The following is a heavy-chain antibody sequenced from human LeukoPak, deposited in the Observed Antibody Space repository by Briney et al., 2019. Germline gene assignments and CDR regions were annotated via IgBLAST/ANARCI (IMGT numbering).Heavy chain of an antibody. Sequence: PGGSLRLSCEASGFTFSTYGINWVRQAPGKGLEWVSAISGSGGSTYYADSVKGRFTISRDNSKNTLYLQMNSLRAEDTSVYYCARSPGILGTNYFDYWGQGTLVTVSS. J-gene: IGHJ4*02. D-gene: IGHD1-26*01. CDR3: ARSPGILGTNYFDY. CDR2: ISGSGGST. V-gene: IGHV3-23*01. CDR1: GFTFSTYG.